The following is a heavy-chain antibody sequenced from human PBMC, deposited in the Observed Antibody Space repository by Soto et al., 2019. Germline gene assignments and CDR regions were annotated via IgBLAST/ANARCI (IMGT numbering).Heavy chain of an antibody. CDR1: GGTFSSYT. CDR3: TPFHARGDY. CDR2: IIPILGIA. Sequence: QVQLVQSGAEVKKPGSSVKVSCKASGGTFSSYTIIWVRHAPGQGLQWMGRIIPILGIANYAQKFQGRVTITADKSTSTAYMELSSLRSEDTAVYYCTPFHARGDYWGHGTLVIVS. V-gene: IGHV1-69*02. J-gene: IGHJ4*01.